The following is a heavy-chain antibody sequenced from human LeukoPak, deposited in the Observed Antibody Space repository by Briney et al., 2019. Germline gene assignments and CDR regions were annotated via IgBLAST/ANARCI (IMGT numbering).Heavy chain of an antibody. D-gene: IGHD1-7*01. CDR2: ISRSGDTI. CDR3: AGYHWNSGVVY. CDR1: GFTFSDYA. V-gene: IGHV3-11*01. J-gene: IGHJ4*02. Sequence: GSLRLSCAASGFTFSDYAMSRIRQAPGQGLEWVSYISRSGDTIDYADSVKGRFSISRDNAKNSLYQQMNSLRAEDTAVYYCAGYHWNSGVVYWGQGTLVTVSS.